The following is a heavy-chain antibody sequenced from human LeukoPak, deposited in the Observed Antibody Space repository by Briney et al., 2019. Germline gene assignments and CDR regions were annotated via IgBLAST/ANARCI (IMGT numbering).Heavy chain of an antibody. CDR3: LRENHDSGWSFDY. Sequence: GGSLRLSCSAPGFTFSSYGMNWVRQAPGKGLEWVANINQGGSEKYYVDSVKGRFTISRDNAKNSLYLEMNSLRAEDTAVYYCLRENHDSGWSFDYWGQGALVTVSS. CDR1: GFTFSSYG. D-gene: IGHD3-22*01. V-gene: IGHV3-7*01. CDR2: INQGGSEK. J-gene: IGHJ4*02.